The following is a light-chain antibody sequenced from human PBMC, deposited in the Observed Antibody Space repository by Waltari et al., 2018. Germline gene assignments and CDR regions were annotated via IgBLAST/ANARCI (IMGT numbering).Light chain of an antibody. CDR3: ASWDESLSGFVV. CDR1: TSNTVSNY. V-gene: IGLV1-47*01. CDR2: RND. Sequence: SGLTQPPPASGTPRQRLIISCSGSTSNTVSNYVSWYQHVPGAAPKLLIYRNDQRPSGVPVRFSGSKSGASASLAISGLRSEDEAHYFCASWDESLSGFVVFGGGTKLTVL. J-gene: IGLJ2*01.